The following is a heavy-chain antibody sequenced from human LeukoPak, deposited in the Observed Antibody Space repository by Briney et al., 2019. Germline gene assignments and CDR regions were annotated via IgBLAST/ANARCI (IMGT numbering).Heavy chain of an antibody. CDR3: ARDVTSCGGDCYTVGAFDY. Sequence: GGSLRLSCAASGFSFSNYGMHWVRQAPGKGLEWVAFIRFDEIDEYYADSVKGRFTISRDSSKNTLYLQMNSLRAEDTAVYYCARDVTSCGGDCYTVGAFDYWGKGTTVTVSS. J-gene: IGHJ4*03. D-gene: IGHD2-21*02. CDR2: IRFDEIDE. V-gene: IGHV3-30*02. CDR1: GFSFSNYG.